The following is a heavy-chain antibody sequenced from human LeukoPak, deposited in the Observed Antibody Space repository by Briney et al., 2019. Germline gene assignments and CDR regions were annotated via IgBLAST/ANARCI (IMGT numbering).Heavy chain of an antibody. Sequence: SVKVSCKASGGTFSSYDINWVRRAPGQGLEWMGGIIPMFGTANYAQKFQGRVTITADESTSTVYMELSSLRSEDTAVYYCARDYTGVIDYWGQGTLVTVSS. V-gene: IGHV1-69*13. CDR3: ARDYTGVIDY. D-gene: IGHD7-27*01. CDR1: GGTFSSYD. J-gene: IGHJ4*02. CDR2: IIPMFGTA.